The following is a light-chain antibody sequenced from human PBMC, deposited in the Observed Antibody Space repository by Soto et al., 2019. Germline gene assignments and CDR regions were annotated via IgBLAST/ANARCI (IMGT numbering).Light chain of an antibody. V-gene: IGKV1-5*01. CDR2: DVS. J-gene: IGKJ1*01. CDR1: QGISGR. Sequence: DIQMTQSPSTLSASVGDRVTITCRASQGISGRLAWYQQKPGKAPNLLIYDVSNLESGVPSRFRGSGSGTECTLTINSIQPDDFATYYCQQYNIYSTFGPGPKVEVE. CDR3: QQYNIYST.